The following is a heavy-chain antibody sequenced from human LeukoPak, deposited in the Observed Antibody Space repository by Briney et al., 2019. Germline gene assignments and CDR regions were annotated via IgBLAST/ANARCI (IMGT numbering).Heavy chain of an antibody. J-gene: IGHJ1*01. V-gene: IGHV3-23*01. CDR3: AKDDYSNYIQH. CDR1: GFTFSSYA. D-gene: IGHD4-11*01. Sequence: GGSLRLSCAASGFTFSSYAMSWVRQAPGKGLEWVSAISGSGGSTYYADSVKGRFTISRDNSKNTLYLQMNSLRAEDTAVYYSAKDDYSNYIQHWGQGTLVTVSS. CDR2: ISGSGGST.